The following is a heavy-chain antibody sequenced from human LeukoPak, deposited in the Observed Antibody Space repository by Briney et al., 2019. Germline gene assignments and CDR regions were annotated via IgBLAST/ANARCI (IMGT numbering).Heavy chain of an antibody. D-gene: IGHD2-15*01. J-gene: IGHJ4*02. V-gene: IGHV3-23*01. Sequence: GGSLRLSCAASGFSFSTYAMSWVRQAPGKGLEWVSGICGNDGKTYYADSVKGRFTISRDNSKNTLHLQMNSLRAEDTALYYCAKDAGGSCYSAIAYWGQGALVTVST. CDR3: AKDAGGSCYSAIAY. CDR1: GFSFSTYA. CDR2: ICGNDGKT.